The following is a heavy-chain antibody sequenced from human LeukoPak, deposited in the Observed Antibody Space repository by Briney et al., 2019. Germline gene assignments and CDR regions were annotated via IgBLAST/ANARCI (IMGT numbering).Heavy chain of an antibody. Sequence: GGSLRLSCEASGLTFSSYGMHWVRQAPGKGLEWVAVIRSDGSNKYYADSVKGRFAISRDNSKNTVWLQMNSLRAEDTAVYYCASAAGAYDDWGQGTLVTVSS. CDR2: IRSDGSNK. V-gene: IGHV3-33*01. CDR1: GLTFSSYG. CDR3: ASAAGAYDD. J-gene: IGHJ4*02. D-gene: IGHD6-13*01.